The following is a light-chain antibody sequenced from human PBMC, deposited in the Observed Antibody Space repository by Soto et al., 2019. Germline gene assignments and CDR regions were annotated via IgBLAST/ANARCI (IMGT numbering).Light chain of an antibody. Sequence: QSALTQPPSASGSPVQSVTIACTGTSSDVGGYNYVSWYQQYPGRAPKLMIYEVTKRPSGVPDRFSGSKSGNTASLTVSGLQAEDEADYCCRSYEASKNFYVVFGGGTKLTVL. J-gene: IGLJ3*02. CDR1: SSDVGGYNY. V-gene: IGLV2-8*01. CDR2: EVT. CDR3: RSYEASKNFYVV.